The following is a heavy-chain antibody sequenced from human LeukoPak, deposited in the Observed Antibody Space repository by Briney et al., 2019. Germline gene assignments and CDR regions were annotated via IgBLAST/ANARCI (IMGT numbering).Heavy chain of an antibody. CDR3: ARNKGRYGSGRVHFDP. CDR2: IYHSGSI. Sequence: SETLSLTCAVYGGSFSGYYWSWIRQPPGKGLEWIGSIYHSGSIYYNPSLKSRVTISVDTSKNQLSLKLSSVTAADTAVYHCARNKGRYGSGRVHFDPWGQGTQVTVSS. D-gene: IGHD3-10*01. J-gene: IGHJ5*02. V-gene: IGHV4-34*01. CDR1: GGSFSGYY.